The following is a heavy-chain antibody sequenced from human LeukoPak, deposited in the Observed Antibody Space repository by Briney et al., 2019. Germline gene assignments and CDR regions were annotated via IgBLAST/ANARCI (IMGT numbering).Heavy chain of an antibody. Sequence: PGGSLRLSCAASGFTFSSYAMSWVRQAPGKGLEWVSAISGSGGSTYYADSVKGRFTISRDNSKNTLYLQMNSLRVEDTAVYYCAKDLEGGSGWYYNWFDPWGQGTLVTVSS. D-gene: IGHD6-19*01. J-gene: IGHJ5*02. CDR1: GFTFSSYA. CDR3: AKDLEGGSGWYYNWFDP. V-gene: IGHV3-23*01. CDR2: ISGSGGST.